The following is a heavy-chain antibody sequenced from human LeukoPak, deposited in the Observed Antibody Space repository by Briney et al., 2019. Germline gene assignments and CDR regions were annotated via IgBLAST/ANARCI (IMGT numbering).Heavy chain of an antibody. J-gene: IGHJ3*02. CDR1: GGSISSYY. Sequence: SETLSLTCTVSGGSISSYYWSWIRQPPGKGLEWIGYIYYSGSTNYNPSLKSRVTISVDTSKNQFSLKLSSVIAADTAVYYCARDDSSGSLAFDIWGQGTVVTVSS. V-gene: IGHV4-59*01. CDR2: IYYSGST. CDR3: ARDDSSGSLAFDI. D-gene: IGHD3-22*01.